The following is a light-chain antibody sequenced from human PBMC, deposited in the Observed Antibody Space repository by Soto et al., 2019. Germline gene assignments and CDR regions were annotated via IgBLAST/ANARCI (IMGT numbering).Light chain of an antibody. CDR3: GTWDSSLGGFV. J-gene: IGLJ1*01. CDR1: SSNIGDNY. Sequence: QSVLTQPPSVSAAPGQKVTISCSGSSSNIGDNYVSWYQHLPGTAPKLLIYDSNKRPSGIPDRFSGSKSGTSATLGITGLQTGDEADYYCGTWDSSLGGFVFGTGTKVTV. V-gene: IGLV1-51*01. CDR2: DSN.